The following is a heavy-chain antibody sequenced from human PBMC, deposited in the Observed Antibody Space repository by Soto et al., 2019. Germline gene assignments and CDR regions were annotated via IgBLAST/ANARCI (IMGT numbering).Heavy chain of an antibody. J-gene: IGHJ3*02. V-gene: IGHV6-1*01. CDR1: GDSISSNTAT. Sequence: PSQTLSLTSVISGDSISSNTATWNWIRQSPLRGLEWLGRTYYRPRWSNDYAVSVKRRMTINTHTSKNQLSLQLKSVIAEDTAIYFCSRANRLMLGALDIWGQGTVVTVSS. CDR2: TYYRPRWSN. D-gene: IGHD3-16*01. CDR3: SRANRLMLGALDI.